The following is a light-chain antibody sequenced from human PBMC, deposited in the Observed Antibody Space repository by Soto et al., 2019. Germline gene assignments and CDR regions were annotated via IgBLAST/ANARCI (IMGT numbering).Light chain of an antibody. CDR1: QSISNW. J-gene: IGKJ1*01. V-gene: IGKV1-5*01. CDR3: QQYNRSPWT. Sequence: DIQMTQSPSTLSASVGDRVTITCRASQSISNWLAWYQQKPGKAPKLLIYYASSLASGVPTRFSGSGSGTEYTRTISSLQPVDFATYDGQQYNRSPWTFGQGTKVEIK. CDR2: YAS.